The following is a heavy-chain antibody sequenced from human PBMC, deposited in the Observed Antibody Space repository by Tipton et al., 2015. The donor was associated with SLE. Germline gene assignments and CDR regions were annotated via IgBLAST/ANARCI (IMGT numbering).Heavy chain of an antibody. CDR1: GGSFSGYY. D-gene: IGHD5/OR15-5a*01. CDR2: INHSGSP. J-gene: IGHJ3*02. CDR3: ARAIVSTIGAFDI. V-gene: IGHV4-34*01. Sequence: TLFLTCAVYGGSFSGYYWSWIRQPPGKGLEWIGEINHSGSPTYKPSLKSRVTMSVDRSKNQFSLKLSSVTAADTAVYYCARAIVSTIGAFDIWGQGTMVTVSS.